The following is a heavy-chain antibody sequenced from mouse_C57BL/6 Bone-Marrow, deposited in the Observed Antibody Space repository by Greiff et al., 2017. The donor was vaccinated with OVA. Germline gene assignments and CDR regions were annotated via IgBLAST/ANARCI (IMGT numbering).Heavy chain of an antibody. V-gene: IGHV1-76*01. CDR3: ARSGYYVAY. CDR1: GYTFTDYY. J-gene: IGHJ3*01. Sequence: VQLQQSGAELVRPGASVKLSCKASGYTFTDYYINWVKQRPGQGLEWIARIYPGSGNTYYNEKFKGKATLTAEKSSSTAYMQLSSLTSEDSAVYFCARSGYYVAYWGQGTLVTVSA. D-gene: IGHD1-1*02. CDR2: IYPGSGNT.